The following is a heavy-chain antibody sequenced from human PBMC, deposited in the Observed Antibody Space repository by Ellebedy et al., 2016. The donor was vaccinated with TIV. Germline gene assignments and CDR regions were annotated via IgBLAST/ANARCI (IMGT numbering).Heavy chain of an antibody. Sequence: GESLKISCAASGFTFSSYGMHWVRQAPGKGLEWVAVIWYDGSNKYYADSVKGRFTISRDNSKNTLYLQMNSLRAEDTAVYYCARASYCSGGSCYLSIMLDPWGQGTLDTVSS. V-gene: IGHV3-33*01. D-gene: IGHD2-15*01. CDR3: ARASYCSGGSCYLSIMLDP. CDR1: GFTFSSYG. CDR2: IWYDGSNK. J-gene: IGHJ5*02.